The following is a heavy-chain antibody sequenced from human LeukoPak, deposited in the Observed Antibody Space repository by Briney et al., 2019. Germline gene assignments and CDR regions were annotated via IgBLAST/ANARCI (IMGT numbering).Heavy chain of an antibody. CDR3: ARGSDPAYYDSSGSPPFDY. CDR2: INHSGST. D-gene: IGHD3-22*01. V-gene: IGHV4-34*01. CDR1: GGSFSGYY. Sequence: PSETLSLTCAVYGGSFSGYYWSWIRQPPGKGLEWIGEINHSGSTNYNPSLKSRVTISVDTSKNQFSLKLSSVTAADTAVYYCARGSDPAYYDSSGSPPFDYWGQGTLVTVSS. J-gene: IGHJ4*02.